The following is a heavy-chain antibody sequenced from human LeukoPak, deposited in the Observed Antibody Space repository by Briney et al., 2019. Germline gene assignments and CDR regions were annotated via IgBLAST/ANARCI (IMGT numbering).Heavy chain of an antibody. CDR3: AREARNTYFDL. V-gene: IGHV4-59*06. CDR2: IYYSGST. CDR1: GASISTYF. Sequence: SETLSLTCTVSGASISTYFWTWIRQPAGKGLEWIGYIYYSGSTYYNPSLKSRVTISVDTSKNQFSLKLSSVTAADTAVYYCAREARNTYFDLWGRGTLVTVSS. J-gene: IGHJ2*01. D-gene: IGHD6-6*01.